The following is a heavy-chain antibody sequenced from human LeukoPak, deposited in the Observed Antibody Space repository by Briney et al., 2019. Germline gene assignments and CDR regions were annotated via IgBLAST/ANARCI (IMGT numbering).Heavy chain of an antibody. CDR2: INSNGGRT. V-gene: IGHV3-64*01. CDR3: ARDSGYSYADDY. J-gene: IGHJ4*02. D-gene: IGHD5-18*01. CDR1: GFTFSSYV. Sequence: GGSLRLSCAASGFTFSSYVMHWVRQAPGKGLEYVSAINSNGGRTYYANSVKGRLTISRDNAKDSLYLQMSSLRDEDTAVYYCARDSGYSYADDYWGQGTLVTVSS.